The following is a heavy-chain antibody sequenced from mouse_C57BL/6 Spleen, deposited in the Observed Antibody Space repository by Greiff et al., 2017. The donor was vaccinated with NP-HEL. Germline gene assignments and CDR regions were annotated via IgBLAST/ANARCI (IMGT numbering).Heavy chain of an antibody. V-gene: IGHV1-64*01. CDR1: GYTFTSSW. CDR2: IHPNSGST. J-gene: IGHJ3*01. CDR3: ARSVDSSGYVAY. D-gene: IGHD3-2*02. Sequence: QVQLQQPGAELVKPGASVKLSCKASGYTFTSSWMHWVKQRPGQGLEWIGMIHPNSGSTNYNEKFKSKATLTVDKSSSKAYMQLSSLTSEDSAVYYCARSVDSSGYVAYWGQGTLVTVSA.